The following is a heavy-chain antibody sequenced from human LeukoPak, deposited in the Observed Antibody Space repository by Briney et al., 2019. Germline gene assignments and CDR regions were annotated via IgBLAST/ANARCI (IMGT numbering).Heavy chain of an antibody. CDR3: ARGLIAAAGIRLGGHRWFDP. Sequence: SQTLSLTCTVSGDSINSGGYYWSWIRQHPGKGLEWIGFIYYTGYTYSNPSLKSRFAISLDTSKNQFSLKLNSVTAADTAVYYCARGLIAAAGIRLGGHRWFDPWGQGILVTVSS. CDR1: GDSINSGGYY. D-gene: IGHD6-13*01. J-gene: IGHJ5*02. V-gene: IGHV4-31*03. CDR2: IYYTGYT.